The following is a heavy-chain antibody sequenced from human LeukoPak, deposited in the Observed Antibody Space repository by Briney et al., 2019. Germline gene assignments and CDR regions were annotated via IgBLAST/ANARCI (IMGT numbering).Heavy chain of an antibody. Sequence: KPSQTLSLTCTVSGGSISSGDYYWSWIRQPPGKGLEWIAYMYYSGSTYYNPSLKSRVTISVDTSKNQFSLKLSSVTAADTAVYYCARDRLWLRMAFDYWGQGTLVTVSS. V-gene: IGHV4-30-4*01. CDR1: GGSISSGDYY. CDR3: ARDRLWLRMAFDY. CDR2: MYYSGST. J-gene: IGHJ4*02. D-gene: IGHD5-18*01.